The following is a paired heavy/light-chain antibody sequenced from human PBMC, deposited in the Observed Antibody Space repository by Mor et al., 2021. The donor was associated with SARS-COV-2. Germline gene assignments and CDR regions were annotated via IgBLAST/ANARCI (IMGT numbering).Light chain of an antibody. J-gene: IGKJ3*01. CDR3: QQYYSSPFT. V-gene: IGKV4-1*01. CDR1: QSILYSSNNNNY. Sequence: DIVMTQSPDSLAASLGERATFTCKSSQSILYSSNNNNYLAWYQQKPGQPPKLLIYWASTRESGVPDRFSGSGSGTDFTLTISSLQAEDVAVYYCQQYYSSPFTFGPGTKVDIK. CDR2: WAS.
Heavy chain of an antibody. CDR2: FHYSGRS. CDR3: ARASNTFFFDY. V-gene: IGHV4-59*01. D-gene: IGHD3-3*02. J-gene: IGHJ4*02. Sequence: QVRLQESGPGLVRPSETLSLTCTISGASISNYYWNWIRQPPGKGLEWIGYFHYSGRSNHNPSLKSRVTISVDTSKSQVSLSLTSVSAADTAVYYCARASNTFFFDYWGQGTLATVSS. CDR1: GASISNYY.